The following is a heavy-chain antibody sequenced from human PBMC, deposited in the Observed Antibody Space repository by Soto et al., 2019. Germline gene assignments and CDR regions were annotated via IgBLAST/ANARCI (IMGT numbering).Heavy chain of an antibody. CDR3: AREKVGTTFFDN. V-gene: IGHV4-38-2*02. CDR2: IYPSVSS. D-gene: IGHD1-1*01. Sequence: PSETLSLTCSVSGFAISRGYYWSWVRQPPGKGLEWIGSIYPSVSSYHNPSLETRVRLSIDTSKNQFTLNLTSVTAADTALYYCAREKVGTTFFDNWGQGLQVPVSS. CDR1: GFAISRGYY. J-gene: IGHJ4*02.